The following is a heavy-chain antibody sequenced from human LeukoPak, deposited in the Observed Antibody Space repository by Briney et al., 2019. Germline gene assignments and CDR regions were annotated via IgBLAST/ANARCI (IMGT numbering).Heavy chain of an antibody. D-gene: IGHD5-12*01. V-gene: IGHV2-70*04. J-gene: IGHJ4*02. Sequence: SGPALVKPTQTLTLTCTFSGFSLSTSGMRVSWVRQPPGKALEWLARVDWDDAQFYSTSLKTRLTISKDTSKNQVVLTMTNMDPVDTATYYCARLYSGYDIDYWGQGTLVTVSS. CDR2: VDWDDAQ. CDR1: GFSLSTSGMR. CDR3: ARLYSGYDIDY.